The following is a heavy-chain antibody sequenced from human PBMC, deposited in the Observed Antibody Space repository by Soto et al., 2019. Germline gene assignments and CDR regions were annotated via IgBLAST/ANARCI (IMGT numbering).Heavy chain of an antibody. CDR1: GYSFTSYD. V-gene: IGHV1-18*01. D-gene: IGHD2-15*01. CDR3: ARDLLGSFDV. CDR2: INTNNGNT. J-gene: IGHJ3*01. Sequence: QVQLVQSGAVVKKPGASVKVSCKASGYSFTSYDIGWVRQAPGRGLEWMGWINTNNGNTNSAQRLQGRVTMTADTSTRTAYMELRSLRFDDTAVYYCARDLLGSFDVWGQGTMVTISS.